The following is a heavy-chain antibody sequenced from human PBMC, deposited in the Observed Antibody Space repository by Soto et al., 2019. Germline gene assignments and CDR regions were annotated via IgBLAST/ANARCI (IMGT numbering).Heavy chain of an antibody. CDR2: IYYSGST. Sequence: QVQLQESGPGLVKPSQTLSLTCTVSSGSISSGAYYWSWIRQHPGKGLEWIGYIYYSGSTYYNPSLKSRVTISVDTSKNQFSLKLSSVTAADTAVYYCASSSGARYYDYWGQGTLVTVSS. CDR1: SGSISSGAYY. D-gene: IGHD2-15*01. J-gene: IGHJ4*02. V-gene: IGHV4-31*03. CDR3: ASSSGARYYDY.